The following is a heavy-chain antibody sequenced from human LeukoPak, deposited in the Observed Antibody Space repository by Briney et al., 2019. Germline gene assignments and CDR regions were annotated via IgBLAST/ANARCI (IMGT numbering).Heavy chain of an antibody. V-gene: IGHV3-23*01. CDR2: ISGSGGST. Sequence: GGTLRLSFAASGFTFSSYGMSWVRQAPGKGLEWVSAISGSGGSTYYADSVKGRFTISRDNSKNTLYLQMNSLRAEDTAVYYCAKDGDYGDYYYYYYMDVWGKGTTVTISS. D-gene: IGHD4-17*01. CDR1: GFTFSSYG. CDR3: AKDGDYGDYYYYYYMDV. J-gene: IGHJ6*03.